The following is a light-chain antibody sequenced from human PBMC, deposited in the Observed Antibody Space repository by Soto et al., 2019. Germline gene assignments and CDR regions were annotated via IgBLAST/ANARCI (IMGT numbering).Light chain of an antibody. J-gene: IGLJ1*01. V-gene: IGLV2-14*03. Sequence: QSALTQPASVSGSPGQSITISCSGTSSDIGSYDHVAWYQQFPGKSPKLIIYAVSDRPSGVSDRFSGSKSGISASLTISGPQTEDEADYYCISYTDRQSYLFRTATKVTVL. CDR3: ISYTDRQSYL. CDR1: SSDIGSYDH. CDR2: AVS.